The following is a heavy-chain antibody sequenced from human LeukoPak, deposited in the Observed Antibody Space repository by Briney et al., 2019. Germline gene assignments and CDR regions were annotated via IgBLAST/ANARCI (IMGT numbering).Heavy chain of an antibody. D-gene: IGHD4-17*01. J-gene: IGHJ4*02. Sequence: PSETLSLTCAVSGGSISGYYWSWIRQPPGKGLEWIGYIYDSGSTNYNPSLKSRVTISVDTSKNQFSLKLSSVTAADTAVYYCAREDYGDYSAYDYWGQGTLVTVSS. CDR1: GGSISGYY. CDR3: AREDYGDYSAYDY. V-gene: IGHV4-59*12. CDR2: IYDSGST.